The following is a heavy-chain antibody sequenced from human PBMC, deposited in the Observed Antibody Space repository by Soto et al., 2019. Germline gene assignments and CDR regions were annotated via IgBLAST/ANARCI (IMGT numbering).Heavy chain of an antibody. J-gene: IGHJ3*02. V-gene: IGHV3-23*01. CDR1: GFTFSSYA. Sequence: GGSLRLSCAASGFTFSSYAMSWVRQAPGKGLEWVSAISGSGGSTYYADSVKGRFTISRDNSKNTLYLQMNSLRAEDTAVYYCAKDVEDIAAAGIFFGHDAFDIWGQGTMVTVSS. D-gene: IGHD6-13*01. CDR3: AKDVEDIAAAGIFFGHDAFDI. CDR2: ISGSGGST.